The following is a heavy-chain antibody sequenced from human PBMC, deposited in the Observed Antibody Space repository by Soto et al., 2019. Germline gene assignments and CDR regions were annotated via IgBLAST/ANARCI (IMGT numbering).Heavy chain of an antibody. J-gene: IGHJ4*02. V-gene: IGHV1-2*02. CDR2: INPHNGGT. D-gene: IGHD3-22*01. CDR3: ARGYYYDSSGNLAY. CDR1: GYTLTAYY. Sequence: ASVKGSCKASGYTLTAYYIHLVRQAPGQGLEWMGWINPHNGGTNYAQKVQGRVTMTRDTSISTAYMELSRLRSDDTAVYYCARGYYYDSSGNLAYWGQGTLVTVSS.